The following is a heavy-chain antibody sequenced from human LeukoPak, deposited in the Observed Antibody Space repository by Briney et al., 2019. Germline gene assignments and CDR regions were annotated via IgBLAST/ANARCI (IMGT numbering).Heavy chain of an antibody. CDR3: SKTPFSRFGGYFDY. D-gene: IGHD4-23*01. V-gene: IGHV3-30*18. CDR2: ISYDGSNK. CDR1: GFTFSSYG. J-gene: IGHJ4*02. Sequence: GGSLRLSCAASGFTFSSYGSQWVRQAPGKGLEWVAVISYDGSNKYYADPVKGRFTISRDNSKDTLYLQMNSLRAEDTAVYYCSKTPFSRFGGYFDYCSQGTLVTVSS.